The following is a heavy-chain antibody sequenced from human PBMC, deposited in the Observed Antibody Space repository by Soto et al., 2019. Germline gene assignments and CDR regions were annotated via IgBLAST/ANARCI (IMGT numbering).Heavy chain of an antibody. V-gene: IGHV1-18*01. CDR2: ISTYNGDT. J-gene: IGHJ5*02. Sequence: ASVKVSCKASGYTFSRSGISWVRQAPGQGLEWMGWISTYNGDTNYAQKVQGRVTMTTDTSTSTAFMELMSLRSDDTAVYYCAGLKLWPNSWFDPWGQGTLVTVSS. CDR3: AGLKLWPNSWFDP. D-gene: IGHD5-18*01. CDR1: GYTFSRSG.